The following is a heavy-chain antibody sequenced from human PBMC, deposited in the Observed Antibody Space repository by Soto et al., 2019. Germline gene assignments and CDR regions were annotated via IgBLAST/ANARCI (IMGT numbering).Heavy chain of an antibody. V-gene: IGHV4-59*08. Sequence: PSETLSLACTVSGGSISSYYWSWIRQPPGKGLEWIGYIYYSGSTNYNPSLKSRVTISVDTSKNQFSLKLSSVTAADTAVYYCARHRPLVLWFGESVGWFDPWGQGTLVTVSS. J-gene: IGHJ5*02. CDR3: ARHRPLVLWFGESVGWFDP. D-gene: IGHD3-10*01. CDR2: IYYSGST. CDR1: GGSISSYY.